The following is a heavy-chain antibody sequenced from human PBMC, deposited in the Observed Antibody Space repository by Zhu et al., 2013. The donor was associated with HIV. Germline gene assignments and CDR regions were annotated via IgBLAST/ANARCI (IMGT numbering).Heavy chain of an antibody. CDR3: AKNYGNYVAYYYMDV. Sequence: QVQLMQSGSGVRKPGASVKVSCKASGYSFTTYYMHWVRQAPGQGLEWMGIINPSGGRTTYAQKFQGRVTMTSDTSTSTVYMELSSLRSEDTAVYYCAKNYGNYVAYYYMDVWGKGTTVIVSS. CDR1: GYSFTTYY. J-gene: IGHJ6*03. CDR2: INPSGGRT. D-gene: IGHD4-17*01. V-gene: IGHV1-46*01.